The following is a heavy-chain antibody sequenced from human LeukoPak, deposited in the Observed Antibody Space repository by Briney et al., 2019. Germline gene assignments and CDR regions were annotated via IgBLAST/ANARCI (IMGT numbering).Heavy chain of an antibody. V-gene: IGHV1-69*05. Sequence: GASVKVSCKASGGTSSSYAISWVRQAPGQGLEWMGGIIPIFGTANYAQKFQGRVTITTDESTSTAYMELSSLRSEDTAVYYCARDRRYSSSSYYDYWGQGTLVTVSS. CDR3: ARDRRYSSSSYYDY. CDR2: IIPIFGTA. CDR1: GGTSSSYA. J-gene: IGHJ4*02. D-gene: IGHD6-6*01.